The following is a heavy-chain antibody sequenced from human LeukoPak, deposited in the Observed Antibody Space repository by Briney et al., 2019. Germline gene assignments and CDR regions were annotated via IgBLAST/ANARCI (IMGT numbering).Heavy chain of an antibody. J-gene: IGHJ6*02. V-gene: IGHV3-9*01. Sequence: GGSLRLSCAASGFTFDDYGMHWVRQAPGKGLEWVSGISWNSGSVGYADSVKGRFTISRDNAKNSLHLQMNSLRVEDTALYYCAKGVRYYYYGMDVWGQGTTVTVSS. CDR2: ISWNSGSV. D-gene: IGHD3-10*02. CDR3: AKGVRYYYYGMDV. CDR1: GFTFDDYG.